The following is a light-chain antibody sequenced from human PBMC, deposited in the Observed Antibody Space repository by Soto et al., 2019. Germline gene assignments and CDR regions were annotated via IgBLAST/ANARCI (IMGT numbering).Light chain of an antibody. CDR3: QQADSFPT. V-gene: IGKV1D-12*01. J-gene: IGKJ4*01. Sequence: DIQMTQSRSTLSASVGDRVTIRFRASQVISSWLFWYQQKPGKAPKLLIYAASSLQSGVPSRFSGSGSGTDFTLTISSLQPEDFATYYCQQADSFPTFGGGTKVDI. CDR1: QVISSW. CDR2: AAS.